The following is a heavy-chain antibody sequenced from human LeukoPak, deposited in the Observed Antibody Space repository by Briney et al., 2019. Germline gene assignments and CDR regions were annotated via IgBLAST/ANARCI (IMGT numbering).Heavy chain of an antibody. V-gene: IGHV4-59*08. J-gene: IGHJ4*01. D-gene: IGHD3-22*01. CDR1: GGSIGNYY. Sequence: SETLSLTCTVSGGSIGNYYWSWIRQSPEKGLEWIGYIYSSGSANYNPSLKSRVIISGDTSKNQISLNLTSVTAADTAVYFCARHRDYYDTWGHGTLVTVSS. CDR2: IYSSGSA. CDR3: ARHRDYYDT.